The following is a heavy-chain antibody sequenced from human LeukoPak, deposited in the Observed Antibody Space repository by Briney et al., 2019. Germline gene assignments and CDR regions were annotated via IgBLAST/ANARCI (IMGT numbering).Heavy chain of an antibody. CDR2: IYYSGST. V-gene: IGHV4-59*01. D-gene: IGHD3-22*01. J-gene: IGHJ4*02. CDR3: ARDSRSYYASSGYYGTFDY. CDR1: GGSISTYY. Sequence: SETLSLTCTVSGGSISTYYWSWIRQPPGKGLEWIGYIYYSGSTNYNPSHKSRVTISVDTSKNQFSLKLSSVTAADTAVYYCARDSRSYYASSGYYGTFDYWGQGTLVTVSP.